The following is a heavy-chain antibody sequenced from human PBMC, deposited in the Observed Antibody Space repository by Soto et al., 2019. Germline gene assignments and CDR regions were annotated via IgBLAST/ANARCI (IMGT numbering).Heavy chain of an antibody. D-gene: IGHD5-12*01. Sequence: GGSLRLSCVASGFTFDDYAMHWVRQAPGKGLEWVSGISWNSDNIGFADSVKGRFTISRDNAKNSLYLQMNNLRVEDTAFYYCAKDLEGGYDPFDYWGQGTLVTVSS. CDR1: GFTFDDYA. CDR2: ISWNSDNI. CDR3: AKDLEGGYDPFDY. V-gene: IGHV3-9*01. J-gene: IGHJ4*02.